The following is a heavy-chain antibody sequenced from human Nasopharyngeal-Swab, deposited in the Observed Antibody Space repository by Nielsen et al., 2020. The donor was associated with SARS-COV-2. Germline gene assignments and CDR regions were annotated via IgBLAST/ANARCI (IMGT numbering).Heavy chain of an antibody. CDR1: RFAVSSNY. CDR2: IYGGDST. J-gene: IGHJ4*02. Sequence: GESLKISCAVSRFAVSSNYMSWVRQAPGKGLEWVSVIYGGDSTYYADSVRGRFTVTRHISENTLYLQMNSLRAEDTAVYYCASSPSRGWYEYHLDNWGQGTLVTVSS. CDR3: ASSPSRGWYEYHLDN. V-gene: IGHV3-53*04. D-gene: IGHD6-19*01.